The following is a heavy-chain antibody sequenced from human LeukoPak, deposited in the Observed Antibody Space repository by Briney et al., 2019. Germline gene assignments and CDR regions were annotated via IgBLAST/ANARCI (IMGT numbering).Heavy chain of an antibody. J-gene: IGHJ4*02. V-gene: IGHV1-69*06. CDR2: IIPIFTTA. CDR3: ASDGGFEYYFDY. D-gene: IGHD2/OR15-2a*01. CDR1: GGTFTDYG. Sequence: ASVKVSCKSSGGTFTDYGISWVRHAPGQGLEWMGRIIPIFTTANYAQKFQGRVTITADTSTNTAYMELTSLRSEDTAVYYCASDGGFEYYFDYWGQGTLLTVS.